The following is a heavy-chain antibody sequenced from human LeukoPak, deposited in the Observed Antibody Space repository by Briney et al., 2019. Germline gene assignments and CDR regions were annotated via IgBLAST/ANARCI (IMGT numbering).Heavy chain of an antibody. V-gene: IGHV1-46*01. Sequence: ASVKVSCKASGYTFTSNYIHWVRQDPGQGLEWMGMIYPRDGSTSYAQRFQDRVTVTRDTSTSTVHMELSGLRSEDTAVYYCARDQEGFDYWGQGTQVTVSS. CDR1: GYTFTSNY. CDR3: ARDQEGFDY. J-gene: IGHJ4*02. CDR2: IYPRDGST.